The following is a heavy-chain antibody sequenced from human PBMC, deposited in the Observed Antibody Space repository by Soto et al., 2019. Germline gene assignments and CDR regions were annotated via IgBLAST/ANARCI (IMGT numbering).Heavy chain of an antibody. CDR1: GGSISSGDYY. J-gene: IGHJ4*02. D-gene: IGHD3-9*01. V-gene: IGHV4-30-4*01. CDR2: IYYSGRT. CDR3: ASRDILTRSGDY. Sequence: SETLSLTCTVSGGSISSGDYYWSWIRQPPGKGLEWIGYIYYSGRTYYNPSLKSRVTISVDTSKNQFSLKLSSVTAADTAVYYCASRDILTRSGDYWGQGTLVTVSS.